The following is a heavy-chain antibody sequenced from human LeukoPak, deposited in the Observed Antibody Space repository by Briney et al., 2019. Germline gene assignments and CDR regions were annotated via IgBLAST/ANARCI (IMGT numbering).Heavy chain of an antibody. CDR1: GFTFSNFA. Sequence: PGGSLRLSCAASGFTFSNFAMSWVRQAPGRGLEWVANIDQSGGRNNYVDSVKGRFTISRDNAKNPLFLEMSSLRADDTAVYFCARDVEGGTFDIWGQGTTVTVSS. J-gene: IGHJ3*02. D-gene: IGHD3-16*01. CDR3: ARDVEGGTFDI. V-gene: IGHV3-7*05. CDR2: IDQSGGRN.